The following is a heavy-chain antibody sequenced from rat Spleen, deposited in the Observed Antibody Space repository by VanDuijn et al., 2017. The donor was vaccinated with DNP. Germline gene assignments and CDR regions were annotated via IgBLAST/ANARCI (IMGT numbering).Heavy chain of an antibody. Sequence: EVQLVESGGGLVQPGRSLKLSCAASGFNFNDYWMAWIRQAPGKGLEWIASITSGSGTTSYPDSVKGRFTVSRDNGKNTLFLQMDNLRSEDTATYYCATLGGIIYDFWGQGVLVTVSS. CDR1: GFNFNDYW. D-gene: IGHD1-11*01. CDR3: ATLGGIIYDF. J-gene: IGHJ2*01. CDR2: ITSGSGTT. V-gene: IGHV5-31*01.